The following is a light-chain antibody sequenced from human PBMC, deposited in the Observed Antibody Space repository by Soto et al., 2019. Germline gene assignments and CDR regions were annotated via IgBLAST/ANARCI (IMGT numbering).Light chain of an antibody. CDR2: AAS. J-gene: IGKJ4*01. CDR1: QSISSY. CDR3: QQSYLTPLT. Sequence: DIQMTQSPSSLSASVGDRLTITCRASQSISSYLHWYQQKPGKAPKLLIYAASRLQSGVPSRFSGSGSGTDFTLTISSLQPEDFAIYYCQQSYLTPLTFGGGTKVDIK. V-gene: IGKV1-39*01.